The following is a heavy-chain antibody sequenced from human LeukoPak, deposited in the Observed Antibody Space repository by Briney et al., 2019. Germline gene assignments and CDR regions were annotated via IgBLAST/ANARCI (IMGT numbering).Heavy chain of an antibody. CDR3: ARTYNDILTGYFYGMDV. J-gene: IGHJ6*04. CDR1: GGSISNSNW. V-gene: IGHV4-4*02. Sequence: PSETLSLTCAVSGGSISNSNWWSWVRQPPGKGLEWIGEIYHSGSTNYNPSLKSRVTISVDKSKNQFSLKLSSVTAADTDVYYCARTYNDILTGYFYGMDVWGKGTTVTVSS. CDR2: IYHSGST. D-gene: IGHD3-9*01.